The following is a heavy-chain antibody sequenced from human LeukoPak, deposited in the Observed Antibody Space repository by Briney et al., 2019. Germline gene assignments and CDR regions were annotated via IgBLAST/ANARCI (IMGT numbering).Heavy chain of an antibody. CDR2: IYSGGTT. J-gene: IGHJ4*02. CDR3: ASLEGGPSDGR. Sequence: GGSLRLSCEVSGFPVRSRYMTWVRQPPGKGLECVAVIYSGGTTYHIDSVKGRFTISRDISKSTMYLEMNNLRVEDTAIYYCASLEGGPSDGRWGQGTLSPFPQ. D-gene: IGHD3-3*01. CDR1: GFPVRSRY. V-gene: IGHV3-53*03.